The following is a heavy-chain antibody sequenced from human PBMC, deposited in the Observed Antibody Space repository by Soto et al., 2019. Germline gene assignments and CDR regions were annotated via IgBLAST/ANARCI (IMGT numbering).Heavy chain of an antibody. CDR3: ARDHSLYFFDY. CDR2: IHPNSGGT. Sequence: QVQLVQSGDEVKKPGASVKVSCKASGYTFTGDYIHWVRQAPGQGLEWMGWIHPNSGGTNYAQMFPGRVTMTRDPSLSTAYRQLSRLLADDTAVYYCARDHSLYFFDYWGQGTLVTGSS. V-gene: IGHV1-2*02. CDR1: GYTFTGDY. J-gene: IGHJ4*02. D-gene: IGHD5-18*01.